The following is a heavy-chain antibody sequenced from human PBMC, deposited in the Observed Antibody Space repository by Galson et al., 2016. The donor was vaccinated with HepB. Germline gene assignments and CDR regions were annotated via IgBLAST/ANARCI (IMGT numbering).Heavy chain of an antibody. Sequence: SETLSLTCTVSGDSISTSTYYWGWLRQPPGKGLEWIGTIHYSGNTYYNPSLKSRVTISFDTSKNQFSLKMNSVTAADTAVYYCARPDGQWEPHYFDYWGQGTLVTVSS. CDR2: IHYSGNT. J-gene: IGHJ4*02. D-gene: IGHD1-26*01. CDR1: GDSISTSTYY. CDR3: ARPDGQWEPHYFDY. V-gene: IGHV4-39*01.